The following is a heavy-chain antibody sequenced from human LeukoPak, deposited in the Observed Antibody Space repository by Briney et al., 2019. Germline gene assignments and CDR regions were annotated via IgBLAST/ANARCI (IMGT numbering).Heavy chain of an antibody. CDR1: GGSISSTSYS. J-gene: IGHJ4*02. CDR3: ARHRIVVVTVIGVPGGYFDY. V-gene: IGHV4-39*01. D-gene: IGHD2-21*02. Sequence: MASETLSLTCNVSGGSISSTSYSWGWIRQPPGKGLDWIGSISYSGNSYYNPSLKSRVTISEDTSKNQFSLKLSSVTAADTAVYYCARHRIVVVTVIGVPGGYFDYWGQGTLVTVSS. CDR2: ISYSGNS.